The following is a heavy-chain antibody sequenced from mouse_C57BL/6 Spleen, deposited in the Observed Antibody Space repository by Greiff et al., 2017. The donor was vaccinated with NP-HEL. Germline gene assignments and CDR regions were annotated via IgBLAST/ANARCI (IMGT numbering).Heavy chain of an antibody. CDR2: IDPSDSYT. CDR1: GYTFTSYW. Sequence: VQLQQPGAELVMPGASVKLSCKASGYTFTSYWMHWVKQRPGQGLEWIGEIDPSDSYTNYDQKFKGKSTLTVDKSSSTAYMQLSSLTSEDSAVYYCARYGYDYYAMAYWGQGTSVTVSS. D-gene: IGHD2-2*01. CDR3: ARYGYDYYAMAY. V-gene: IGHV1-69*01. J-gene: IGHJ4*01.